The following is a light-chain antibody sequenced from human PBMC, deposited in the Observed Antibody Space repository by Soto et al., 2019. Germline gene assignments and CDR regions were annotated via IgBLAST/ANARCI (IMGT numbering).Light chain of an antibody. CDR1: KLGDRY. J-gene: IGLJ2*01. CDR3: QAWDNSLVV. V-gene: IGLV3-1*01. Sequence: SYELTQPPSVSVSPGQTASISCSGDKLGDRYACWCQQKPGQSPVLVISQDSKRPSGIPERFSGSNSGNTATLTISGTQAMDEADYYCQAWDNSLVVFGGGTKLTVL. CDR2: QDS.